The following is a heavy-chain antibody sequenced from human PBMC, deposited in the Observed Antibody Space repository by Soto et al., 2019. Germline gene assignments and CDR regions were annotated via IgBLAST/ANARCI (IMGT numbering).Heavy chain of an antibody. V-gene: IGHV5-51*01. J-gene: IGHJ3*02. CDR2: IYPGDSDT. CDR1: GYSFTSYW. Sequence: PGESLKISCKGSGYSFTSYWIGWVRQMPGKGLEWTGIIYPGDSDTRYSPSFQGQVTISADKSISTAYLQWSSLKASDTAMYYCATRYCSGGSCYSSLIDAFDIWGQGTMVTVSS. D-gene: IGHD2-15*01. CDR3: ATRYCSGGSCYSSLIDAFDI.